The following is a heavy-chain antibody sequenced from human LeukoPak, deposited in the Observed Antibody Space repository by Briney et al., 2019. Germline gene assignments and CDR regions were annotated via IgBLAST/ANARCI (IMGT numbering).Heavy chain of an antibody. V-gene: IGHV4-59*01. J-gene: IGHJ4*02. CDR1: GFTFSSYW. Sequence: PGGSLRLSCAASGFTFSSYWMSWIRQPPGKGLEWIGYIYYSGSTNYNPSLKSRVTISVDTSKNQFSLKLSSVTAADTAVYYCARGHYDYVWGSYRAPYYFDYRGQGTLVTVSS. D-gene: IGHD3-16*02. CDR2: IYYSGST. CDR3: ARGHYDYVWGSYRAPYYFDY.